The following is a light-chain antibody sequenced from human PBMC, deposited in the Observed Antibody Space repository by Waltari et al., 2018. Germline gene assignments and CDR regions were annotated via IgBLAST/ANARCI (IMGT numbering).Light chain of an antibody. Sequence: DIQMTQSPSSLSASVGDRVTITCRASQSIRSYLNWYQQKPGKAPNLLIYAESSLQSGVPSRFSGSGSGTDFTLTISSLQPEDFATYYCEQSYSIPPITFGQGTRLEIK. CDR2: AES. CDR3: EQSYSIPPIT. CDR1: QSIRSY. J-gene: IGKJ5*01. V-gene: IGKV1-39*01.